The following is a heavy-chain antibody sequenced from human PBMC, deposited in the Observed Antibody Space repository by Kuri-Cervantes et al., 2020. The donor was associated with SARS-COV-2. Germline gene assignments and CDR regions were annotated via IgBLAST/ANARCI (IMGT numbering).Heavy chain of an antibody. CDR1: GFTFSSYA. CDR2: ISGSGGST. V-gene: IGHV3-23*01. J-gene: IGHJ6*02. D-gene: IGHD1-26*01. CDR3: ARVCCGNYYYGMDV. Sequence: LSLTCAASGFTFSSYAMSWVRQAPGKGLEWVSAISGSGGSTYYADSVKGRFTISRDNSKNTLYLQMNSLRAEDTAVYYCARVCCGNYYYGMDVWGQGTTVTVSS.